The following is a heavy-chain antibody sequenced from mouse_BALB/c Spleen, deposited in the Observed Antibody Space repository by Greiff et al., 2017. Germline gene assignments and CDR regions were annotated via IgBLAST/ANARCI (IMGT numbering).Heavy chain of an antibody. CDR1: GFTFSSFG. J-gene: IGHJ4*01. CDR3: ARSPGGYAMDY. Sequence: EVMLVESGGGLVQPGGSRKLSCAASGFTFSSFGMHWVRQAPEKGLEWVAYISSGSSTIYYADTVKGRFTISRDNPKNTLFLQMTSLRSEDTAMYYCARSPGGYAMDYWGQGTSVTVSS. CDR2: ISSGSSTI. V-gene: IGHV5-17*02.